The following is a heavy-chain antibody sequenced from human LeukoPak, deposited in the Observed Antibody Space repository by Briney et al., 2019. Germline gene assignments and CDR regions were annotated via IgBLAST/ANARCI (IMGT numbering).Heavy chain of an antibody. D-gene: IGHD6-6*01. CDR3: ARDYSQLGRFDP. V-gene: IGHV4-59*01. CDR2: IYYSGST. CDR1: GDSISSYY. Sequence: SETLSLTCTVSGDSISSYYWSWIRQPPGKGLEWIGYIYYSGSTNYNPSLKSRVTISVDTSKNQISLKPSSVTAADTAVYYCARDYSQLGRFDPWGQGTLVTVSS. J-gene: IGHJ5*02.